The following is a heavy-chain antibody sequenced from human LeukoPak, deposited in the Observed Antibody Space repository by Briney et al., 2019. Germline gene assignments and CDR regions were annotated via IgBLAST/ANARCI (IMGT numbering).Heavy chain of an antibody. Sequence: GASVKVSCKASGYTFTGYYMHWVRQAPGQGLERMGWINPNSGGTNYAQKFQGRVTMTRDTSISTAYMELSRLRSDDTAVYYCARGEKISGYSGYDYYYYGMDVWGQGTTVTVSS. J-gene: IGHJ6*02. CDR3: ARGEKISGYSGYDYYYYGMDV. V-gene: IGHV1-2*02. D-gene: IGHD5-12*01. CDR1: GYTFTGYY. CDR2: INPNSGGT.